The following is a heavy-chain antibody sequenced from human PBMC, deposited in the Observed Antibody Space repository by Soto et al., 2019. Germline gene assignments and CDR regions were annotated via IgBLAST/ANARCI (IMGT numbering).Heavy chain of an antibody. CDR1: GFTFNNYA. Sequence: EVQLLESGGGLVQPGGSLRLSCAASGFTFNNYAMSWVRQAPGKGLEWVSAIGGSGGNTYYADSVKGRFTISRDNSKNTLYLQMNSLRAEDTAVYYCAKETSLSVRYYGMDVWGQGTTVTVSS. J-gene: IGHJ6*02. CDR3: AKETSLSVRYYGMDV. CDR2: IGGSGGNT. V-gene: IGHV3-23*01.